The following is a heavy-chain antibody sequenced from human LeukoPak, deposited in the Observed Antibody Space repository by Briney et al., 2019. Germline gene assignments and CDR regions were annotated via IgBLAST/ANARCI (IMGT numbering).Heavy chain of an antibody. Sequence: PSETLSLTCTVSGGSISSYYWSWIRQPPVKGLEWIGYIYYSGSTNYNPSLKSRVTISVDTSKNQFSLKLSSVTAADTAVYYCARVDSGSYYIDYWGQGTLVTVSS. CDR3: ARVDSGSYYIDY. J-gene: IGHJ4*02. V-gene: IGHV4-59*01. D-gene: IGHD1-26*01. CDR1: GGSISSYY. CDR2: IYYSGST.